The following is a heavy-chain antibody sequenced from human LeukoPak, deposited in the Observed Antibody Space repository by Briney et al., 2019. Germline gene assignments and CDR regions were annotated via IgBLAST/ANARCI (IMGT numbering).Heavy chain of an antibody. CDR1: GGSISSYY. J-gene: IGHJ6*03. Sequence: SETLSLTCTVSGGSISSYYWSWIRQPAGKGLEWIGRIYTSGSTNYNPSLKSRVTISVDKSKNQFSLKLSSVTAADTAVYYCARAVYVDDQDYYYDMDVWGKGTTVTVSS. D-gene: IGHD5/OR15-5a*01. CDR2: IYTSGST. CDR3: ARAVYVDDQDYYYDMDV. V-gene: IGHV4-4*07.